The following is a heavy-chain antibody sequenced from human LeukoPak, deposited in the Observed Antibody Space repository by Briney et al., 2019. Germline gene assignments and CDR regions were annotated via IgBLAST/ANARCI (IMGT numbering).Heavy chain of an antibody. D-gene: IGHD3-3*01. J-gene: IGHJ3*02. CDR2: ISGSGGST. CDR3: AKEGGAFWSGQDAFDI. V-gene: IGHV3-23*01. Sequence: GGSLGLSCAASGFTFSSYAMSWVRQAPGKGLEWVSAISGSGGSTYYADSVKGRFTIPRDNSKNTLYLQMNSLRAEDTAVYYCAKEGGAFWSGQDAFDIWGQGTMVTVSS. CDR1: GFTFSSYA.